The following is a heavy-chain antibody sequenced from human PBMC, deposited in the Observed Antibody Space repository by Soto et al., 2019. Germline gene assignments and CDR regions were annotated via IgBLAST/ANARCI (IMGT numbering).Heavy chain of an antibody. J-gene: IGHJ6*02. CDR3: ARDSRTGGRSIYYYGMDV. CDR1: GGSISSGGYY. Sequence: QVQLQESGPGLVKPSQTLSLTCTVSGGSISSGGYYWSWIRQHPGKGLEWIGYIYYSGSTYYNPTLKSRVTISVDTSKNQCSLKLSSVTAADTAVYYCARDSRTGGRSIYYYGMDVWGQGTTVTVSS. D-gene: IGHD2-15*01. V-gene: IGHV4-31*03. CDR2: IYYSGST.